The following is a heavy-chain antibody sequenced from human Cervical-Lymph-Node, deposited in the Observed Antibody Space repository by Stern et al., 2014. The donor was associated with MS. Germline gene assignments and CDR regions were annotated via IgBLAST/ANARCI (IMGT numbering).Heavy chain of an antibody. D-gene: IGHD3-10*01. J-gene: IGHJ3*02. V-gene: IGHV2-5*02. CDR1: GFSLSTSGVG. CDR3: EHLYSASGTDSVFDI. CDR2: IYWDDDK. Sequence: QVTLRESGPTLVKPTQTLTLTCTSSGFSLSTSGVGVGWIRQPPGKALEWLALIYWDDDKRYSPSLKSRLTITKDTSKNKVVLTMTNMDPVDTATYYCEHLYSASGTDSVFDIWGQGTMVTVSS.